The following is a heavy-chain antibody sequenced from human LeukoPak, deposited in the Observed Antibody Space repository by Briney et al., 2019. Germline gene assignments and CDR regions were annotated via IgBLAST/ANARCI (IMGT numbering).Heavy chain of an antibody. Sequence: GGSLRLSCAASGFTVSSNYMGWVRQAPGKGLEWVSVIYSGGSTYYADSVKGRFTISRDNSKNTLYLQMNSLRAEDTAVYYCARDQTVYFDYWGQGTLVTVSS. CDR3: ARDQTVYFDY. V-gene: IGHV3-66*02. J-gene: IGHJ4*02. D-gene: IGHD2-2*01. CDR1: GFTVSSNY. CDR2: IYSGGST.